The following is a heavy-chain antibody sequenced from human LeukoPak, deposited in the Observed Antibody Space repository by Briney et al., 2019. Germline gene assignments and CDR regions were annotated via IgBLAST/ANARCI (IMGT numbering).Heavy chain of an antibody. Sequence: PGGSLRLSCAASGFTFSSYEMNWVRQAAGKGLGWVSYISSSGSTIYYADSVKGRFTISRDNAKNSLYLQMNSLRAEDTAVYYCAVATIKDYFDYWGQGTLVTVSS. V-gene: IGHV3-48*03. D-gene: IGHD5-24*01. J-gene: IGHJ4*02. CDR1: GFTFSSYE. CDR3: AVATIKDYFDY. CDR2: ISSSGSTI.